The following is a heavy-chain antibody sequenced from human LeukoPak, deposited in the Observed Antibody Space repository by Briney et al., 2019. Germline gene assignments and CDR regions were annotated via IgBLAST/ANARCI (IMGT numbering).Heavy chain of an antibody. CDR1: ADSISSGTYY. J-gene: IGHJ2*01. CDR2: IYNSGST. CDR3: ARNASAVPSHVAGGYLDL. V-gene: IGHV4-39*01. Sequence: SETLSLTCTVSADSISSGTYYWGWIRQPPGKGLEWIGSIYNSGSTYYNPSLKSRVTLSVDTSKNQFSRNLKSVTAADTAVYYCARNASAVPSHVAGGYLDLWGRGTLVTVSS.